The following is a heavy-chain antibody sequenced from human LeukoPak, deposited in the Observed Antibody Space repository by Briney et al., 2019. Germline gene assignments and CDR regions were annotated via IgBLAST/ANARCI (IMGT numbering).Heavy chain of an antibody. CDR3: ARDNWASIAALSLDP. CDR1: GSAFTSYG. Sequence: ASVKVSCNASGSAFTSYGISWVRQAPGQGLEWMGWISAYNGNANYAQKLQGRVTMTTDTSTSTAYMELRSLRSDDTAVYYCARDNWASIAALSLDPWGQGTLVTVSS. V-gene: IGHV1-18*01. J-gene: IGHJ5*02. CDR2: ISAYNGNA. D-gene: IGHD6-13*01.